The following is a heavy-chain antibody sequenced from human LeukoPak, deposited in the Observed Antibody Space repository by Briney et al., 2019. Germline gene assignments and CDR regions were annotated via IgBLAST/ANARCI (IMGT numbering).Heavy chain of an antibody. CDR2: IYYSGST. CDR3: ARAGYDFWSGYYGY. CDR1: GGSISSSSYY. V-gene: IGHV4-39*07. Sequence: SETLSLTCTVSGGSISSSSYYWGWIRQPPGKGLEWIGSIYYSGSTYYNPSLKSRVTISVDTSKNQFSLKLSSVTAADTAVYYCARAGYDFWSGYYGYWGQGTLVTVSS. D-gene: IGHD3-3*01. J-gene: IGHJ4*02.